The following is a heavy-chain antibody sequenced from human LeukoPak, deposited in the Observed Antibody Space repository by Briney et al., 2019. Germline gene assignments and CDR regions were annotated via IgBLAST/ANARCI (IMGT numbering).Heavy chain of an antibody. CDR2: TIPIFGTA. Sequence: SVKVSCKASGGTFSSYAINWVRQAPGQGLEWMGGTIPIFGTANYAQKFQGRVAITTDESTSTAYMELSSLRSEDTAVYYCASPDPVIAAAGPNAFDIWGQGTMVTVSS. V-gene: IGHV1-69*05. D-gene: IGHD6-13*01. J-gene: IGHJ3*02. CDR1: GGTFSSYA. CDR3: ASPDPVIAAAGPNAFDI.